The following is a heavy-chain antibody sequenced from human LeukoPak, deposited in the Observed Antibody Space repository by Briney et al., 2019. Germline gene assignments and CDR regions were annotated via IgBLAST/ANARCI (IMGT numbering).Heavy chain of an antibody. Sequence: PGGSLRLSCATSGLTFSRYGMHWVRQAPGKGLEWVAFIRYDTSDKFYSDSLKGRFTIPRDNSKNTLYLQMNSLRPEDTAVYYCAKAGLRPYCGGDCYPNFYYYMDIWGKGTTVTVSS. D-gene: IGHD2-21*02. CDR2: IRYDTSDK. J-gene: IGHJ6*03. V-gene: IGHV3-30*02. CDR1: GLTFSRYG. CDR3: AKAGLRPYCGGDCYPNFYYYMDI.